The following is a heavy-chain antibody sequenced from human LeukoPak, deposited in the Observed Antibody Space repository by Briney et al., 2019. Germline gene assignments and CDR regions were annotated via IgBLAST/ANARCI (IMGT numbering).Heavy chain of an antibody. J-gene: IGHJ6*02. Sequence: SETLSLTCTVSGDSISSGNYWGWIRQPPGKGLEWIGSIFHTGSTYFNLSLKSRVTISVDTSKNQFSLKLSSVTAADTAVYYCARDRTFRSSGWDVWGQGTTVTVSS. CDR3: ARDRTFRSSGWDV. CDR2: IFHTGST. D-gene: IGHD6-19*01. V-gene: IGHV4-38-2*02. CDR1: GDSISSGNY.